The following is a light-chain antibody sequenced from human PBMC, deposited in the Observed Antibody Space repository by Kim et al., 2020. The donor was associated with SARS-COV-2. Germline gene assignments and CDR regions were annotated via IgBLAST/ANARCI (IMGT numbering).Light chain of an antibody. J-gene: IGKJ4*01. CDR2: GAS. V-gene: IGKV3-15*01. Sequence: VSPGEIATLSCRARQSFSSNLAWYQQKLGQAPRLLIYGASTRATGIPARFSGSGSGTDFTLTISSLQSEDFAVYYCQQYNNWPLTFGGGTKVDIK. CDR1: QSFSSN. CDR3: QQYNNWPLT.